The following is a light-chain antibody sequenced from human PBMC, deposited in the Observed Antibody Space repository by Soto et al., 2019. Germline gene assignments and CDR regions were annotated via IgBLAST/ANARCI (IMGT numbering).Light chain of an antibody. CDR1: QSVNTK. CDR2: GAS. Sequence: EIVMTQSPGTLSVSPGERVTLSCRASQSVNTKLAWYQQKVGQAPRLLIYGASTRATGISARFSGSGSGIEFTLTISSLQSEDFAVYYCQQYNNWPPITFGQGTRLDIK. V-gene: IGKV3-15*01. CDR3: QQYNNWPPIT. J-gene: IGKJ5*01.